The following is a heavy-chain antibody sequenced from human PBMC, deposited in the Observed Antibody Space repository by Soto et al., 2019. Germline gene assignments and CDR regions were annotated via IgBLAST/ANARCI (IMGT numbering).Heavy chain of an antibody. J-gene: IGHJ6*02. CDR2: INPKSGGT. V-gene: IGHV1-2*02. CDR1: GYTFIDFY. Sequence: QVHLVQSGAEVKKPGASVRVSCKASGYTFIDFYIHWVRQAPGQGLEWMGWINPKSGGTNFAQKFQGRVTMTTDTSSTTGYMELSSLRSDDSVVYYCASAQDYNFYGMDVWGQGTTVTVSS. CDR3: ASAQDYNFYGMDV.